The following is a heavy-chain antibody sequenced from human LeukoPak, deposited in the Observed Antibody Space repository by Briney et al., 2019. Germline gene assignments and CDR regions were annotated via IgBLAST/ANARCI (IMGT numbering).Heavy chain of an antibody. J-gene: IGHJ4*02. CDR3: ARSVYNPYYFDY. CDR2: INPTGGST. V-gene: IGHV1-46*01. D-gene: IGHD5-24*01. CDR1: GGTFSSYA. Sequence: ASVKVSCKASGGTFSSYAISWVRQAPGQGLEWMGLINPTGGSTGYAQKFQGRVTMTRDMSTTTDYMELSSLRSDDTAVYYCARSVYNPYYFDYWGQGTLVTVSS.